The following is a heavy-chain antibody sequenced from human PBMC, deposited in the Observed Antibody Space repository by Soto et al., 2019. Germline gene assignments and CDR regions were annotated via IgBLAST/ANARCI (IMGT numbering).Heavy chain of an antibody. J-gene: IGHJ3*02. D-gene: IGHD3-22*01. CDR2: IYYSGST. Sequence: SETLSLTCTVSGGSVSSGSYYWSWIRQPPGKGLEWIGYIYYSGSTNYNPSLKSRVTISVDTSKNQFSLKLSSVTAADTAVYYCAREGFYDSSGYYLSAFDIWGQGTMVT. V-gene: IGHV4-61*01. CDR1: GGSVSSGSYY. CDR3: AREGFYDSSGYYLSAFDI.